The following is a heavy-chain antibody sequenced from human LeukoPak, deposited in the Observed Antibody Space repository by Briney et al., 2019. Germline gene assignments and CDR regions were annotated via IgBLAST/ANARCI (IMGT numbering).Heavy chain of an antibody. D-gene: IGHD2-21*02. Sequence: SQTLSLTCAISGDSVSSNSVTWNWIRQSPSRGLEWLGRTYYRSTWYNDYAVSVRGRITVNPDTSKNQFSLKLSSVTAADTAVYYCAREGDCGGDCYYFDYWGQGTLVTVSS. CDR2: TYYRSTWYN. CDR3: AREGDCGGDCYYFDY. V-gene: IGHV6-1*01. CDR1: GDSVSSNSVT. J-gene: IGHJ4*02.